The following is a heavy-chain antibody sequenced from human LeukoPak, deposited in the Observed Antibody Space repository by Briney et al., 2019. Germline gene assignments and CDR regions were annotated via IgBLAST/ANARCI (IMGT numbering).Heavy chain of an antibody. D-gene: IGHD2-15*01. Sequence: PSETLSLTCAVYGGSFSGYYWSWIRQPPGKGLEWIGEINHSGSTNYNPSLKSRVTISVDTSKNQFSLKLSSVTAADTAVYYCAREEERAAYFDYWGQGSLVTVYS. J-gene: IGHJ4*02. V-gene: IGHV4-34*01. CDR2: INHSGST. CDR3: AREEERAAYFDY. CDR1: GGSFSGYY.